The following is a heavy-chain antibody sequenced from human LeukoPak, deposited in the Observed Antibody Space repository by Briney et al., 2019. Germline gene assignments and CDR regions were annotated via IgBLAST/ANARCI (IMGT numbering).Heavy chain of an antibody. CDR3: ARSFNGDLDY. J-gene: IGHJ4*02. Sequence: SQTLSLTCGISGDSVSSNSAAWNWMRQSPSRGLEWLGRTYYRSKWYNGYALSVKSRITINPDTSKNQFSLQLNSVTPEDTAVYYCARSFNGDLDYWGQGTLVTVSS. D-gene: IGHD3-10*01. CDR1: GDSVSSNSAA. CDR2: TYYRSKWYN. V-gene: IGHV6-1*01.